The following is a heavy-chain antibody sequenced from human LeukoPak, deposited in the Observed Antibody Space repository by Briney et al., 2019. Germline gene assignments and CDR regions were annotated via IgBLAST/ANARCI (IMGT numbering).Heavy chain of an antibody. J-gene: IGHJ6*03. CDR3: ARDYIHYDYMDV. CDR1: GFTFSSYS. D-gene: IGHD2-15*01. Sequence: LTGGSLRLSCAASGFTFSSYSMNWVRQAPGKGLEWVSYISSSSSTIYYADSVKGRFTISRDNAKNSLYLQMNSLRAEDTAVYYCARDYIHYDYMDVWGKGTTVTVSS. CDR2: ISSSSSTI. V-gene: IGHV3-48*04.